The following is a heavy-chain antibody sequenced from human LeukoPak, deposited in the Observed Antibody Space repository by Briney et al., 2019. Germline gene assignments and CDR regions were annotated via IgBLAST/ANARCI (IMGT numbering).Heavy chain of an antibody. CDR3: ARDGYGGNDGGY. D-gene: IGHD4-23*01. V-gene: IGHV4-34*01. CDR2: INHSGST. Sequence: SETLSLTCAVYGGSFSGYYWSWIRQPPGKGLEWIGEINHSGSTNYNPSLKSRVTLSVDTSKNQFSLKLSSVTAADTAVYYCARDGYGGNDGGYWGQGTLVTVSS. J-gene: IGHJ4*02. CDR1: GGSFSGYY.